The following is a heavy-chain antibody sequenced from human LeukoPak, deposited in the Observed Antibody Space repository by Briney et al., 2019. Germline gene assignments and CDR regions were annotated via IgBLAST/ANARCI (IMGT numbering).Heavy chain of an antibody. CDR3: AKDNMAGYYYGMDV. V-gene: IGHV3-7*03. CDR1: RFSFSSYW. CDR2: IKPDGSGK. Sequence: GGSLRLSCAASRFSFSSYWMSWVRQDPGKGLEWVANIKPDGSGKYYMDSVKGRFTISRDNAKNSLYLQMNSLRAEDTALYYCAKDNMAGYYYGMDVWGQGTTVTVSS. J-gene: IGHJ6*02. D-gene: IGHD6-19*01.